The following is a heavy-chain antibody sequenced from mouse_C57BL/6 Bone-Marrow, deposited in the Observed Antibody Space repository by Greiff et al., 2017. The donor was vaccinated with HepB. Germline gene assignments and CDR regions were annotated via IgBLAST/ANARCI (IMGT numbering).Heavy chain of an antibody. CDR1: GFSLSTFGMG. J-gene: IGHJ4*01. CDR3: ARIEIYYGNWDYAMDY. V-gene: IGHV8-8*01. CDR2: IWWDDDK. Sequence: QVTLKVSGPGILQPSQTPSLTCSFSGFSLSTFGMGVGWIRQPSGKGLEWLAHIWWDDDKYYNPALKSRLTISKDTSKNQVFLKIANVDTADTATYYCARIEIYYGNWDYAMDYWGQGTSVTVSS. D-gene: IGHD2-1*01.